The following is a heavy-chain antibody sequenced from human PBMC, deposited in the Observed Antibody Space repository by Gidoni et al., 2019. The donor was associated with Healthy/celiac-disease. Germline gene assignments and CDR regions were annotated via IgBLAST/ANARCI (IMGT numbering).Heavy chain of an antibody. V-gene: IGHV4-61*02. CDR2: IYTSGST. D-gene: IGHD6-13*01. CDR1: GGSISSGSYY. J-gene: IGHJ5*02. CDR3: ARDLSPYSSSWYVNWFDP. Sequence: QVQLQESGPGLVKPSQTLSLTCTVSGGSISSGSYYWSWIRQPAGKGLEWIGRIYTSGSTNYNPSLKSRVTISVDTSKNQFSLKLSSVTAADTAVYYCARDLSPYSSSWYVNWFDPWGQGTLVTVSS.